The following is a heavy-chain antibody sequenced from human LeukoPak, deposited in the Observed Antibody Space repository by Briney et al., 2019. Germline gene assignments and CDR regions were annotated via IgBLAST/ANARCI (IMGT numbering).Heavy chain of an antibody. CDR3: AREEEDIVVVVAATEEIIAFDI. D-gene: IGHD2-15*01. CDR1: GYSISSGYY. V-gene: IGHV4-38-2*02. CDR2: IYHSGST. Sequence: SETLSLTCTVSGYSISSGYYWGWIRPPPGKGLEWIGSIYHSGSTYYNPSLKSRVTISGDTSKNQFSLKLSSVTAADTAVYYCAREEEDIVVVVAATEEIIAFDIWGQGTMVTVSS. J-gene: IGHJ3*02.